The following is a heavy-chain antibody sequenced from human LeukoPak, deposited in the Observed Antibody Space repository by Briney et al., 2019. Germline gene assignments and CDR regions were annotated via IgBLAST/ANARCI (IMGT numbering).Heavy chain of an antibody. CDR3: AKGPLTRFDY. CDR2: INGNGDST. D-gene: IGHD4/OR15-4a*01. CDR1: GFTFRNHA. V-gene: IGHV3-23*01. J-gene: IGHJ4*02. Sequence: GGSLRLSCATSGFTFRNHAMNWARQAPGKGLEWVSAINGNGDSTYYADSVKGRFTISRDNSKNTLYLQVNSLRAEDTAVYYCAKGPLTRFDYCGQGTRVTVSS.